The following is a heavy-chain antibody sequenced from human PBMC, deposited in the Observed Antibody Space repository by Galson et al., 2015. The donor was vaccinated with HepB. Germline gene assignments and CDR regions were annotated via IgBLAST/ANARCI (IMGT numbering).Heavy chain of an antibody. J-gene: IGHJ4*02. CDR2: INNNTGNP. V-gene: IGHV7-4-1*02. CDR3: ARDRFDILTASNRVYFFDT. CDR1: GYTFTYYS. Sequence: SVKVSCKASGYTFTYYSIIWLRQAPGQGLEWMGWINNNTGNPTYAQGFTGRFVFSLDTSANTAYLQISSLKAEDTAVYYCARDRFDILTASNRVYFFDTWGQGTLVTVSS. D-gene: IGHD3-9*01.